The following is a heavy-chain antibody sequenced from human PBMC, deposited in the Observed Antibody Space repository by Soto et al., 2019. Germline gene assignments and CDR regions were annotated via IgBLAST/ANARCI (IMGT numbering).Heavy chain of an antibody. D-gene: IGHD3-10*01. CDR2: INSDGSST. CDR3: ARGESLLWFGELYYFDY. Sequence: GGSLRLSCAASGFTFSSYWIHWVRQAPGKGLVWVSRINSDGSSTSYADSVKGRFTISRDNAKNTLYLQMNSLRAEDTAVYYCARGESLLWFGELYYFDYWGQGTLVTVSS. CDR1: GFTFSSYW. V-gene: IGHV3-74*01. J-gene: IGHJ4*02.